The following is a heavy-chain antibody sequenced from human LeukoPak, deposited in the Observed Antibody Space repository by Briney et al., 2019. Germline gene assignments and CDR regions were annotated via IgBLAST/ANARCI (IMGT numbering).Heavy chain of an antibody. CDR3: ARDPNGDYIGAFDM. V-gene: IGHV3-23*01. D-gene: IGHD4-17*01. CDR1: GFIFSNYA. CDR2: IRGSGGGT. Sequence: GGSLRHSCAASGFIFSNYALMWLRQSPGKGLEWVSAIRGSGGGTFYADSVKGRFTISRDNSKNTLYLQMNGLRAEDTAVYYCARDPNGDYIGAFDMWGRGTLVTVSS. J-gene: IGHJ3*02.